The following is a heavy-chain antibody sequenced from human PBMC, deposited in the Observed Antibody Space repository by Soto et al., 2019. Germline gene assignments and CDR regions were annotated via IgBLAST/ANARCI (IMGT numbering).Heavy chain of an antibody. CDR3: AREVRQRDILTGYYWDNYYYAMDV. J-gene: IGHJ6*02. CDR1: GFTVSSNY. D-gene: IGHD3-9*01. CDR2: IYSGGST. V-gene: IGHV3-66*01. Sequence: PGGSLRLSCAASGFTVSSNYMTWVRQAPGKGLEWVSVIYSGGSTYYADSVKGRFTISRDNSKNTLSLQMHSLRVEDTAVYYCAREVRQRDILTGYYWDNYYYAMDVWGQGTTVTVSS.